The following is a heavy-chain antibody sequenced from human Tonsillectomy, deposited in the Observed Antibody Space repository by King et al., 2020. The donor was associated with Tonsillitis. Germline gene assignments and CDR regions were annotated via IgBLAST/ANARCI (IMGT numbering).Heavy chain of an antibody. CDR1: GFTFSDST. CDR2: IRRQTNSYHT. J-gene: IGHJ4*02. Sequence: VQLVESGGGLVQPGGSLKLSCAASGFTFSDSTMHWFRQASGRGLDGVGRIRRQTNSYHTASGESVKGRFTISRDDSKNTAYLQMNGLKTEDTALYYCTRGYCTNGVCYILDYWGQGTQVTVSS. V-gene: IGHV3-73*01. CDR3: TRGYCTNGVCYILDY. D-gene: IGHD2-8*01.